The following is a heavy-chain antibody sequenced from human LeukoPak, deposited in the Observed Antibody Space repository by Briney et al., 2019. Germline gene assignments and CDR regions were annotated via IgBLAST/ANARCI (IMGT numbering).Heavy chain of an antibody. CDR3: AKGDYSSSWRPFYYYYYYMDV. D-gene: IGHD6-13*01. Sequence: PGGSLRLSCAASGFTFSSYAMSWVRQAPGKGLEWVSAISGSGGSTYYADSVKGRFTTSRDNSKNTLYLQMNSLRAEDTAVYYCAKGDYSSSWRPFYYYYYYMDVWGKGTTVTISS. J-gene: IGHJ6*03. V-gene: IGHV3-23*01. CDR1: GFTFSSYA. CDR2: ISGSGGST.